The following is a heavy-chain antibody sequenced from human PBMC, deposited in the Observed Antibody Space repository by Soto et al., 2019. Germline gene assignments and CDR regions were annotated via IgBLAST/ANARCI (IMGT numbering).Heavy chain of an antibody. D-gene: IGHD3-10*01. CDR2: IDNAGTDS. Sequence: EVQLVESGGGLVQPGGSLRRSCAASGFTLSGRSMHWVRQAPGKGLVWVSGIDNAGTDSTYADSAKGRFTSSRDNAKNMLYLQATRLTVVDTALYYCARGWFGPDVWGKGTTVSVPS. V-gene: IGHV3-74*01. CDR1: GFTLSGRS. CDR3: ARGWFGPDV. J-gene: IGHJ6*04.